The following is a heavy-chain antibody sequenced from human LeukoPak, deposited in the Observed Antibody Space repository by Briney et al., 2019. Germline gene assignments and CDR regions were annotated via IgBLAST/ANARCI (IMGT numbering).Heavy chain of an antibody. CDR3: AKGGYSYGFDY. J-gene: IGHJ4*02. CDR1: GFMFSRHW. CDR2: ISGSGGST. Sequence: GGSLRLSCAASGFMFSRHWMSWVRQAPGKGLEWVSAISGSGGSTYYADSVKGRFTISRDNSKNTLYLQMNSLRAEDTAVYYCAKGGYSYGFDYWGQGTLVTVSS. D-gene: IGHD5-18*01. V-gene: IGHV3-23*01.